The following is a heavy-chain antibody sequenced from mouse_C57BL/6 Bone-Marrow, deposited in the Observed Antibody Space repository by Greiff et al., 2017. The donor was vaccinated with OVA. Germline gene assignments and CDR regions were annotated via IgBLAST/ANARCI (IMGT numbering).Heavy chain of an antibody. Sequence: DVQLVESGGGLVKPGGSLKLSCAASGFTFSDYGMHWVRQAPEKGLEWVAYISSGSSTIYYADTVKGRFTISRDNAKNTLFLQMTSLRSEDTAMYYCASPRYGNYLAWFAYWGQGTLVTVSA. CDR1: GFTFSDYG. J-gene: IGHJ3*01. V-gene: IGHV5-17*01. D-gene: IGHD2-1*01. CDR2: ISSGSSTI. CDR3: ASPRYGNYLAWFAY.